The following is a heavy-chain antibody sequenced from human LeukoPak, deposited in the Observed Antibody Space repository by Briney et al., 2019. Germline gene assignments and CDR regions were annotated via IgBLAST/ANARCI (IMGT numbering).Heavy chain of an antibody. CDR3: AKNSSGSAFDV. D-gene: IGHD6-19*01. CDR1: GYSISSSDY. V-gene: IGHV4-38-2*01. Sequence: PSETLSLACAVSGYSISSSDYWGWIRQPPGKGLEWIASIYYSGSTHYNPSLKSRVTISVDTSKRKFSLNVNSVTAADTAIYYCAKNSSGSAFDVWGQGTMVTVSS. J-gene: IGHJ3*01. CDR2: IYYSGST.